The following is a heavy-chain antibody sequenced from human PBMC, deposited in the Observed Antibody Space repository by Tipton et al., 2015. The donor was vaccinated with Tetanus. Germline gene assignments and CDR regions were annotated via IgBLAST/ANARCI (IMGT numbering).Heavy chain of an antibody. D-gene: IGHD2-15*01. Sequence: TLSLTCTVSGGSISSYYWSWIRQPPGKGLEWIGYIYYSGSTNYNPSLKSRVTISVDTSKNQFSLKLSSVTAADTAVYYCARASVVVAPLDYWGQGTLVTVSS. CDR1: GGSISSYY. J-gene: IGHJ4*02. CDR2: IYYSGST. V-gene: IGHV4-59*01. CDR3: ARASVVVAPLDY.